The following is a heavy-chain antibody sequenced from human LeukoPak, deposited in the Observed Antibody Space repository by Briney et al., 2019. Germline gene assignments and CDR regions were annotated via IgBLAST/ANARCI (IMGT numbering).Heavy chain of an antibody. J-gene: IGHJ4*02. CDR1: GYTFTGYF. Sequence: ASVKVSCKASGYTFTGYFMHWVRQAPGQGLEWMGWINPNSGGTNYAQKFQGRVTMTTDTSISTAYMELSRLISDGTAVYYCARSSDYYSPFDYWGQGTLVTASS. CDR3: ARSSDYYSPFDY. CDR2: INPNSGGT. D-gene: IGHD3-22*01. V-gene: IGHV1-2*02.